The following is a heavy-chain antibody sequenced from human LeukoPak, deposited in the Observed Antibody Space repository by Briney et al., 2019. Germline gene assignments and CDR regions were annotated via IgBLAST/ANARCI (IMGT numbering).Heavy chain of an antibody. CDR2: INPNSGGT. V-gene: IGHV1-2*02. D-gene: IGHD2-15*01. CDR3: ARDQVYCSGGSCQRNDAFDV. CDR1: GYTFTGYY. J-gene: IGHJ3*01. Sequence: ASVKVSCKASGYTFTGYYMHWVRQAPGQGLEWMGWINPNSGGTNYAQKFQGRVTMTRDTSISTAYMELSRLRSDDTAVYHCARDQVYCSGGSCQRNDAFDVWGQGTMVTVSS.